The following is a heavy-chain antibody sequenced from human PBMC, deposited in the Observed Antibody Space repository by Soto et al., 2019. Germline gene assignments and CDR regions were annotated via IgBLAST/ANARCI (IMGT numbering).Heavy chain of an antibody. Sequence: EVQLVESGGGLVQPGGSLRLSCAASGFTFSSYSMNWVRQAPGKGLEWVSSISSSRSYIYYADSVKGRFTISRDNAKNSLYLQMNSMRAEDTAVYYCARDLSIAARVDAFDIWGQGTMVTVSS. CDR3: ARDLSIAARVDAFDI. D-gene: IGHD6-6*01. V-gene: IGHV3-21*01. CDR1: GFTFSSYS. CDR2: ISSSRSYI. J-gene: IGHJ3*02.